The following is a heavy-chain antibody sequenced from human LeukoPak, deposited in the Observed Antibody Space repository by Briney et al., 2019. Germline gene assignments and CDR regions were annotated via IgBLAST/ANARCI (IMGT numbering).Heavy chain of an antibody. J-gene: IGHJ6*02. V-gene: IGHV1-69*05. CDR2: IIPIFGTA. CDR3: AGPETRPGYYYYGMDV. D-gene: IGHD1-14*01. Sequence: ASVKVSCKASGGTFSSYAISWVRQAPGQGLEWMGGIIPIFGTANYAQKFQGRVTITTDESTSTAYMELSSLRSEDTAVYYCAGPETRPGYYYYGMDVWGQGTTVTVSS. CDR1: GGTFSSYA.